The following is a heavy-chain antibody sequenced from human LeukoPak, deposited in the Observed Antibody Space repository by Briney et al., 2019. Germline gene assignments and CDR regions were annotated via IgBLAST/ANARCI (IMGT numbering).Heavy chain of an antibody. V-gene: IGHV3-33*01. CDR1: GFTFSSYG. J-gene: IGHJ6*02. CDR2: IWYDGSNK. D-gene: IGHD3-10*01. Sequence: GGSLRLSCAASGFTFSSYGMHWVRQAPGKGLEWVAVIWYDGSNKYYADSVKGRFTISRDNSKNTLYLQMNSLRAEDTAVYYCARDSYGSGSYYNLLAFPRYYYYGMDVWGQGTTVTVSS. CDR3: ARDSYGSGSYYNLLAFPRYYYYGMDV.